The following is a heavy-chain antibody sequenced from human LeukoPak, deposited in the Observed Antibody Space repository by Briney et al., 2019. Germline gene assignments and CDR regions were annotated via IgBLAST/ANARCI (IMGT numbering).Heavy chain of an antibody. D-gene: IGHD4-17*01. CDR1: GFTFSNYA. Sequence: GGSLRLSCAASGFTFSNYAMNWVRQAPGKGLEWVSVISGSGGSTYYADSVKGRFTISRDNSKNTLYLQMNSLRAEDTAVYYCAKDNGDYVGYFDFWGQGTLLTVSS. V-gene: IGHV3-23*01. CDR2: ISGSGGST. J-gene: IGHJ4*02. CDR3: AKDNGDYVGYFDF.